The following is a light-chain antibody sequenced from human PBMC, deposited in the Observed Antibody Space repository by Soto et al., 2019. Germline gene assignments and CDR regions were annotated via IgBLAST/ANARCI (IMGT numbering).Light chain of an antibody. CDR2: GAS. CDR1: QSVTSDF. CDR3: QQYGYSSYT. Sequence: ESVLTQSPGTLSLSQGERATLSCRASQSVTSDFLAWYQQRPGQAPRLRIFGASKRAPGIPDRFSGSGSGTDFTLTISRLEPEDFAVYYCQQYGYSSYTFGQGTKLEIK. V-gene: IGKV3-20*01. J-gene: IGKJ2*01.